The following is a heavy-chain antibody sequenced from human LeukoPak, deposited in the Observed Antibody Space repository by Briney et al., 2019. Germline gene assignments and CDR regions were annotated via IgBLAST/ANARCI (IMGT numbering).Heavy chain of an antibody. CDR2: FLYSGTT. CDR1: NGAVKNYY. J-gene: IGHJ4*02. D-gene: IGHD1-26*01. Sequence: SETLSLTCSVSNGAVKNYYWTWIRQPPGQGLEWIGNFLYSGTTTYRASLDSRLIISVDNSKNTVSLRLFSVTAADTAVYYCATLVYSGSRYHFDTWGQGTLVTVSS. CDR3: ATLVYSGSRYHFDT. V-gene: IGHV4-59*02.